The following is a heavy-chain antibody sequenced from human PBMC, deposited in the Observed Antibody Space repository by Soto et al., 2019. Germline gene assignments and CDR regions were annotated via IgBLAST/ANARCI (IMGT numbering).Heavy chain of an antibody. V-gene: IGHV1-69*05. CDR2: IIPIFGTA. J-gene: IGHJ2*01. CDR1: GGTFSSYA. CDR3: ARGSSTAVFWYFDL. Sequence: GASVKVSCKASGGTFSSYAISWVRQAPGQGLEWMGGIIPIFGTANYAQKFQGRVTITRDKSTSTAYMELSSLRSEDTAVYYCARGSSTAVFWYFDLWGRGTLVTVSS. D-gene: IGHD6-13*01.